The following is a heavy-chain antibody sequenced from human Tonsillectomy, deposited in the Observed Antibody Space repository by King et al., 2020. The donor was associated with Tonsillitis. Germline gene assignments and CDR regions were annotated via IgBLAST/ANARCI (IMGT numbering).Heavy chain of an antibody. V-gene: IGHV3-33*05. CDR2: MSYDGSKK. D-gene: IGHD1-26*01. Sequence: VQLVESGGGVVQPGRSLRLSCAASGFTFSSYGMHWVRQAPGKGLEWGATMSYDGSKKYYADSVKGRFTISRDNSKNTLYLQMNSLRGEDTAVYYCARDLPFRSGTSLGYWGQGTLVTVSS. CDR3: ARDLPFRSGTSLGY. CDR1: GFTFSSYG. J-gene: IGHJ4*02.